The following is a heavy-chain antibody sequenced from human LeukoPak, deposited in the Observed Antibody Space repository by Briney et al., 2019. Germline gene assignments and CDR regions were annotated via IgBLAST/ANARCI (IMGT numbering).Heavy chain of an antibody. CDR1: GDSISNIRYY. J-gene: IGHJ4*02. D-gene: IGHD3-3*01. CDR3: VRQGALLRSIAY. CDR2: HYYGGVA. V-gene: IGHV4-39*01. Sequence: PSETLSLTCTVSGDSISNIRYYWGWIRQSPGKGLEWIGSHYYGGVAYYNRPLKSRVGISIDTPKNQFYLRLTSVTAADTALYFCVRQGALLRSIAYWGQGILVTVSS.